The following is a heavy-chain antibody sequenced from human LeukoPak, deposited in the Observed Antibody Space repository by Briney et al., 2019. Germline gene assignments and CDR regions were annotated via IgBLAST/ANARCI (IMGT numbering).Heavy chain of an antibody. J-gene: IGHJ6*02. CDR3: ARKPEGMDV. D-gene: IGHD1-14*01. CDR1: GYTFTGYY. V-gene: IGHV1-2*06. Sequence: ASVKVSCKASGYTFTGYYIHWVRQAPGQGLEWMGRINPSSGGTNYAQKFQGTVTMTRDTSISTAYMELSRLRSDDTAVYYCARKPEGMDVWGQGTTVTVSS. CDR2: INPSSGGT.